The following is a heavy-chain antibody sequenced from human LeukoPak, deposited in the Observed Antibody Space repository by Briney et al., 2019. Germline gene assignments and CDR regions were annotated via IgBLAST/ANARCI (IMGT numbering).Heavy chain of an antibody. V-gene: IGHV3-30-3*01. CDR3: AKDIWFGDPAILLDP. J-gene: IGHJ5*02. CDR2: ISYDGSNK. Sequence: PGRSLRLSCAASGFTFSSYAMHWVRQAPGKGLEWVAVISYDGSNKYYADSVKGRFTISRDNSKNTLYLQMNSLRAEDTAVYYCAKDIWFGDPAILLDPWGQGTLVTVSS. CDR1: GFTFSSYA. D-gene: IGHD3-10*01.